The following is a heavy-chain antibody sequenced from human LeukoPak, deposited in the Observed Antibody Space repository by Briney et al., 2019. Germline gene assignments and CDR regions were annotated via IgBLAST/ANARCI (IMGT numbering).Heavy chain of an antibody. CDR1: SGFISSYY. J-gene: IGHJ3*02. Sequence: PSETLSLTCSVSSGFISSYYWTWIRQSPGKGLEWIGYIYYTGSTSYNPSLQSRVTISVDTSKNQFSLRLNSVTAADTAVYYCAKAPIVVSGSDDAFDIWGQGTMVTVSS. V-gene: IGHV4-59*03. D-gene: IGHD3-16*01. CDR2: IYYTGST. CDR3: AKAPIVVSGSDDAFDI.